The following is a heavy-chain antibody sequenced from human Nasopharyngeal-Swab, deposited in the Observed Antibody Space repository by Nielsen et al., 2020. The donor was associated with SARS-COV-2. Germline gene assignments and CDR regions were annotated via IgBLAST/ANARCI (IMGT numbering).Heavy chain of an antibody. V-gene: IGHV4-59*13. D-gene: IGHD5-18*01. CDR1: GGSISSYY. J-gene: IGHJ3*02. Sequence: SETLSLTCTVSGGSISSYYWSWIRQPPGKGLEWIEYIYYSGSTNYNPSLKSRVTISVDTSKNQFSLKLSSVTAADTAVYYCARTQLWGAFDIWGQGTMVTVSS. CDR3: ARTQLWGAFDI. CDR2: IYYSGST.